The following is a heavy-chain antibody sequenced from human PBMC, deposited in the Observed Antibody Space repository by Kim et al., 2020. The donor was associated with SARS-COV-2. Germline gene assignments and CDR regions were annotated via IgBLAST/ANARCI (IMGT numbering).Heavy chain of an antibody. CDR1: GFAVSINY. Sequence: GGSLRLSCAASGFAVSINYVSWVRQAPGKGLEWLSVIDSGGSKYYADSVKGRFTISRDNSKNTLYLQMNRLRAEDTAVYYCACWGPRIMVNFGGVNYYGMDVWGQGTMVTVSS. D-gene: IGHD3-16*01. V-gene: IGHV3-66*01. CDR3: ACWGPRIMVNFGGVNYYGMDV. J-gene: IGHJ6*02. CDR2: IDSGGSK.